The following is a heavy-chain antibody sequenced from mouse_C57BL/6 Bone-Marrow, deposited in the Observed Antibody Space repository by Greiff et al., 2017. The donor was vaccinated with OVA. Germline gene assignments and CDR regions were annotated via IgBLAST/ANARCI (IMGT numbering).Heavy chain of an antibody. Sequence: EVHLVESGGDLVKPGGSLKLSCAASGFTFSSYGMSWVRQTPDKRLEWVATISSGGSYTYYPDSVKGRFTISRDNAKNTLYLQMSSLKSEDTAMYYCARHGGSYYYAMDYWGQGTSVIVSS. CDR1: GFTFSSYG. J-gene: IGHJ4*01. CDR2: ISSGGSYT. CDR3: ARHGGSYYYAMDY. D-gene: IGHD1-2*01. V-gene: IGHV5-6*01.